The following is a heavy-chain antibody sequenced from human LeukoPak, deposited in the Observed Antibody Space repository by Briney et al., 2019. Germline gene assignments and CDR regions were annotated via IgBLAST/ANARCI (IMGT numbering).Heavy chain of an antibody. CDR2: IRYDGSNK. Sequence: GGSLRLSCAASGFTFSSYGMHWVRQAPGKGLEWVAFIRYDGSNKYYADSVKGRFTISRDNSKNTLYLQMNSLRAEDTAVYYCAKELGEGIYYYYYMDVWGKGTTVTVSS. CDR3: AKELGEGIYYYYYMDV. CDR1: GFTFSSYG. J-gene: IGHJ6*03. V-gene: IGHV3-30*02.